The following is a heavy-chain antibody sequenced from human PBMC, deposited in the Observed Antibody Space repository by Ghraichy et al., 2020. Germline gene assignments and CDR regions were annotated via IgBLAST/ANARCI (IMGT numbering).Heavy chain of an antibody. Sequence: GESLNTSCAASGFTFSSYAMSWVRQAPGKGLEWVSAISGSGGSTYYADSVKGRFTISRDNSKNTLYLQMNSLRAEDTAVYYCAKDRLYGDYVYYFDYWGQGTLVTVSS. CDR3: AKDRLYGDYVYYFDY. CDR2: ISGSGGST. CDR1: GFTFSSYA. D-gene: IGHD4-17*01. J-gene: IGHJ4*02. V-gene: IGHV3-23*01.